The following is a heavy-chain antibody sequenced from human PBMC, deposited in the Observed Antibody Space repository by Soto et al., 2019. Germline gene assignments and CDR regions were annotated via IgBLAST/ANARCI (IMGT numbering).Heavy chain of an antibody. D-gene: IGHD3-22*01. J-gene: IGHJ4*02. V-gene: IGHV3-30*18. Sequence: GGSLRLSCAASGFTFSSYGIHWVRQAPGKGLEWVAVISYDGSNKYYADSVKGRFTISRDNSKNTLYLQMNSLRAEDTAVYYCAKDTYYYDSSGYYLFDYWGQGTLVTVSS. CDR2: ISYDGSNK. CDR1: GFTFSSYG. CDR3: AKDTYYYDSSGYYLFDY.